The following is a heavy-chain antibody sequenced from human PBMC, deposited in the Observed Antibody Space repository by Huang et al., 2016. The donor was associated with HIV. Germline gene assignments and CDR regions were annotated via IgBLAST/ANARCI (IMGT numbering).Heavy chain of an antibody. Sequence: QVQLVESGGGVVQPGGSLRLSCAASGFTFATYGMHGVRQAPGKRVDWVAFIRSDATDKYYADSVKGRFTASRDNSKNTLCLHMNSLRPEDTALYYCAKIPPLHANLATSGPGPVDYWGQGTLVTVSS. CDR1: GFTFATYG. J-gene: IGHJ4*02. V-gene: IGHV3-30*02. CDR2: IRSDATDK. CDR3: AKIPPLHANLATSGPGPVDY. D-gene: IGHD6-13*01.